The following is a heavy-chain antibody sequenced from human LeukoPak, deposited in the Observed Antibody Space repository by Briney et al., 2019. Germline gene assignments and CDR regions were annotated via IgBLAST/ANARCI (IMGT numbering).Heavy chain of an antibody. J-gene: IGHJ4*02. Sequence: GGSLRLSCAASGFAFSSYAMSWVRQAPGKGLEWVSAISGSAGSTFFADSVRGRFTISRDNSKNTLYLQMNSLRAEDTALYYCAKDALSGGWDFDYWGQGTLVTVSS. CDR1: GFAFSSYA. V-gene: IGHV3-23*01. CDR3: AKDALSGGWDFDY. CDR2: ISGSAGST. D-gene: IGHD2-15*01.